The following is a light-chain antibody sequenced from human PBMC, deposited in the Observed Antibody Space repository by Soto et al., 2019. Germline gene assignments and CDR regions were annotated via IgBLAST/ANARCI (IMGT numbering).Light chain of an antibody. CDR1: NTNIGAGYD. V-gene: IGLV1-40*01. J-gene: IGLJ3*02. CDR3: QSYDSSLSAWKV. Sequence: QSVLTQPPSVSGAPGQRVNISCTGSNTNIGAGYDVNWYQQLPGTAPKLLIYANINRPSGVPDRFSGSKSGASAFLVITGLQAEDEADYYCQSYDSSLSAWKVFGGGTKVTVL. CDR2: ANI.